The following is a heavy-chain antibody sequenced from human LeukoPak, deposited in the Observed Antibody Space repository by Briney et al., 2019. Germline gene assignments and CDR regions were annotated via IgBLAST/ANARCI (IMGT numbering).Heavy chain of an antibody. CDR2: IYYTGST. D-gene: IGHD2-15*01. J-gene: IGHJ4*02. CDR1: GGSISSYY. V-gene: IGHV4-59*08. Sequence: PSETLSLTCTVSGGSISSYYWSWIRQPPGKGLEWIGYIYYTGSTNYNPSLKSRVTTSVDTSKNQFSLKLSSVTAADTAVYSCARSYCRGGSCYLFDSWGQGTLVTVSS. CDR3: ARSYCRGGSCYLFDS.